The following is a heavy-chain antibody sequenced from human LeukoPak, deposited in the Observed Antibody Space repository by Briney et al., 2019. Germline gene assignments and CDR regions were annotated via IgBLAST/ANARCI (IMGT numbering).Heavy chain of an antibody. CDR2: INPNSGGT. Sequence: GASVKVSCKASGYTFTGYYMHWVRQAPGQGLEWMGWINPNSGGTNYAQKFQGRVTMTRDTSISTAYMELSRLRSGDTAVYYCARIGGYDFWSGYSVPWGQGTLVTVSS. CDR1: GYTFTGYY. V-gene: IGHV1-2*02. D-gene: IGHD3-3*01. CDR3: ARIGGYDFWSGYSVP. J-gene: IGHJ5*02.